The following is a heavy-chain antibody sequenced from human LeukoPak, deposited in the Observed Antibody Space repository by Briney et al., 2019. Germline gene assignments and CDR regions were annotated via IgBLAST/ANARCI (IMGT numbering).Heavy chain of an antibody. V-gene: IGHV5-51*01. J-gene: IGHJ3*02. CDR1: GYSFTDYW. D-gene: IGHD3-9*01. Sequence: GESLKISCKGSGYSFTDYWIGWVRQMPGKGLEWMGIIYPGDSDTRYSLSFQGQVTISADKSISTAYLQWSSLKASDTAMYYCARHVGAYYDILTGYYTIFAFDIWGQGTMVTVSP. CDR2: IYPGDSDT. CDR3: ARHVGAYYDILTGYYTIFAFDI.